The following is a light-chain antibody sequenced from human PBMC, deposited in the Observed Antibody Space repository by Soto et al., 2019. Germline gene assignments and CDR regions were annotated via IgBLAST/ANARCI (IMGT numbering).Light chain of an antibody. CDR2: AAS. CDR3: QQYYSYST. Sequence: AIRMTQFPSSLSASTGDRVTITCRASQGISSYLAWYQQKPGKAPKLLIYAASTLQSGVPSRFSGSGSGTDFTLTISCLQSEDFATYYCQQYYSYSTFGQGTRLEIK. V-gene: IGKV1-8*01. CDR1: QGISSY. J-gene: IGKJ5*01.